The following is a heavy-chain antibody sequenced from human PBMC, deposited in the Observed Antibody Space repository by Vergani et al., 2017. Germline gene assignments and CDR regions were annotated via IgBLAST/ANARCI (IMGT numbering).Heavy chain of an antibody. CDR1: GFTFSSYA. CDR2: ISSNGGST. J-gene: IGHJ3*02. D-gene: IGHD5-12*01. Sequence: EVQLVESGGGLVQPGGSLRLSCSASGFTFSSYAMHWVRQAPGKGLEYVSAISSNGGSTYYADSVKGRFTISRDNSKNTLYLQMSSLRAEDTAVYYCVKIVSEYDYPWAFDIWGQGTMVTVSS. V-gene: IGHV3-64D*06. CDR3: VKIVSEYDYPWAFDI.